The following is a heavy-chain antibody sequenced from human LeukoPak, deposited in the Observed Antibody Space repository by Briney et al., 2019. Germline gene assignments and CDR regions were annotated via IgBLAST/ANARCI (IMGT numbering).Heavy chain of an antibody. CDR2: ISGSGGST. D-gene: IGHD3-3*01. Sequence: PGGSLRLSCAASGFTFSSYAMSWVRQAPGKGLEWVSAISGSGGSTYYADSVKGRFTISRDNSKNTLYLQMNSLRAEDTAVYYCAKGHYDFWSGPPNPWGQGTLVTVSS. J-gene: IGHJ5*02. CDR3: AKGHYDFWSGPPNP. V-gene: IGHV3-23*01. CDR1: GFTFSSYA.